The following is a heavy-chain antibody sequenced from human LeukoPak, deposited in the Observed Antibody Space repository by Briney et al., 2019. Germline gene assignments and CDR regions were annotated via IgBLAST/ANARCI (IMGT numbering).Heavy chain of an antibody. D-gene: IGHD6-13*01. V-gene: IGHV3-30-3*01. CDR2: ISYDGSNK. CDR1: GFTFSSYA. Sequence: GRSLRLSCAASGFTFSSYAMHWVRQAPGKGLEWVALISYDGSNKYYADSVKGRFTISRDNSKNTLYLQMNSLRAEDTAVYYCAREVAPYSSSWYRAFDPWGQGTLVTVSS. CDR3: AREVAPYSSSWYRAFDP. J-gene: IGHJ5*02.